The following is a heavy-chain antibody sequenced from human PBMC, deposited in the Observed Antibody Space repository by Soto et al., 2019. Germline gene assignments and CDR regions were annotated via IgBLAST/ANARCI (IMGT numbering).Heavy chain of an antibody. CDR3: ARGMYYYDSSGYYPHYYFDY. CDR2: IYYSGST. V-gene: IGHV4-31*03. J-gene: IGHJ4*02. D-gene: IGHD3-22*01. CDR1: GGSISSGGYY. Sequence: SETLSLTCTVSGGSISSGGYYWSWIRQHPGKGLEWIGYIYYSGSTYYNPSLKSRVTISVDTSKNQFSLKLSSVTAADTAVYYCARGMYYYDSSGYYPHYYFDYWGQGTLVTVSS.